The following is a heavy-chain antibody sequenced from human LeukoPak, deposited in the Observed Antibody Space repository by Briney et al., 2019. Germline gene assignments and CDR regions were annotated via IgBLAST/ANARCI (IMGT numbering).Heavy chain of an antibody. CDR1: GFTFSSYW. CDR3: ARGRGSRWELLRFEGYFEY. Sequence: GGPLRLSCAASGFTFSSYWMHWVRQAPGKGLVWVSRINTDGSSTSYADSVKGRFTISRDNAKDTVYLQMNSLRAEDTAVYYCARGRGSRWELLRFEGYFEYWGQGTLVTVSS. J-gene: IGHJ4*02. D-gene: IGHD1-26*01. CDR2: INTDGSST. V-gene: IGHV3-74*01.